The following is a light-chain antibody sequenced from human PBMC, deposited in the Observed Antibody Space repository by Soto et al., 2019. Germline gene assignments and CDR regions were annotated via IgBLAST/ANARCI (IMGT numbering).Light chain of an antibody. CDR2: EVS. Sequence: QPASVSGSPGQSITISCTGTSSDVGGYNYVSWYQQHPGKAPKLIIYEVSDRPSGVSNRFSGSKSGNTASLTISGLQAEDEADYYCSSYTITSTYVFGTGTKLTVL. CDR3: SSYTITSTYV. J-gene: IGLJ1*01. V-gene: IGLV2-14*01. CDR1: SSDVGGYNY.